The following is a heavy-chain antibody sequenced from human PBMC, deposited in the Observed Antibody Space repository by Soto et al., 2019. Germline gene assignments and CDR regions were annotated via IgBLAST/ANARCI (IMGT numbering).Heavy chain of an antibody. D-gene: IGHD5-18*01. V-gene: IGHV4-31*03. CDR1: GGSIRSGGYY. CDR3: ARDRLMATAGTARHYFGLDV. Sequence: SETLSLTCTVSGGSIRSGGYYWSWVRQNPRRGLEWIGNIYYSGNTYYNPSLKSRLTLSVDTSKNQFSLNLSSVTAADTAVYYCARDRLMATAGTARHYFGLDVWGQGTTVTVSS. J-gene: IGHJ6*02. CDR2: IYYSGNT.